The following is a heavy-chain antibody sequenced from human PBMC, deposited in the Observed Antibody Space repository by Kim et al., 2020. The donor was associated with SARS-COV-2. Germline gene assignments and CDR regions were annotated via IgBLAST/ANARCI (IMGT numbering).Heavy chain of an antibody. Sequence: GGSLRLSCAASGFTFSSYGMHWVRQAPGKGLEWVAVIWYDGSNKYYADSVKGRFTISRDNSKNTLYLQMNSLRAEDTAVYYCARETVVVVVAATRKTYYYYGMDVWGQGTTVTVSS. V-gene: IGHV3-33*01. CDR2: IWYDGSNK. J-gene: IGHJ6*02. CDR3: ARETVVVVVAATRKTYYYYGMDV. CDR1: GFTFSSYG. D-gene: IGHD2-15*01.